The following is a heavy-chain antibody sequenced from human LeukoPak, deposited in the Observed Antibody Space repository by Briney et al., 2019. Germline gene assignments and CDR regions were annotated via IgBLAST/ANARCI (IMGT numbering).Heavy chain of an antibody. J-gene: IGHJ4*02. CDR2: LNEDGGIT. V-gene: IGHV3-74*01. D-gene: IGHD3-16*01. Sequence: TGGSLRLSCEGSGYSFSSFWMHWVRQAPGEGLVWVSRLNEDGGITDYADFVKGRFTISRDNARNTLYLQMNSLSADDTAVYYCTRDIGGRSAYWGQGALVTVSS. CDR1: GYSFSSFW. CDR3: TRDIGGRSAY.